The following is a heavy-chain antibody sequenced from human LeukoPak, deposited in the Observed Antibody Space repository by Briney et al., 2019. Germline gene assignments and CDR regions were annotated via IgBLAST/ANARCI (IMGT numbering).Heavy chain of an antibody. Sequence: ASVKVSCKASGYTFTSYGISWVRQAPGQGLECMGWISAYNGNTNYAQKLQGRVTMTTDTSTSTAYMELRSLRSDDTAVYYCARGLFDILTGYSENYMDVWGKGTTVTVSS. CDR2: ISAYNGNT. CDR3: ARGLFDILTGYSENYMDV. D-gene: IGHD3-9*01. V-gene: IGHV1-18*01. CDR1: GYTFTSYG. J-gene: IGHJ6*03.